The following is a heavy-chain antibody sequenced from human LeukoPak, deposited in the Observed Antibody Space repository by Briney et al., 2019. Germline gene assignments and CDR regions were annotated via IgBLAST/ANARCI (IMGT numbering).Heavy chain of an antibody. J-gene: IGHJ4*02. CDR1: GFTFSSYS. V-gene: IGHV3-21*01. CDR3: AKDSIAARPL. Sequence: PGGSLRLSCAASGFTFSSYSMNWVRQAPGKGLEWVSSISSSSSYIYYADSVKGRFTISRDNAKNTLYLQMNSLRAEDTAAYYCAKDSIAARPLWGQGTLVTVSS. CDR2: ISSSSSYI. D-gene: IGHD6-6*01.